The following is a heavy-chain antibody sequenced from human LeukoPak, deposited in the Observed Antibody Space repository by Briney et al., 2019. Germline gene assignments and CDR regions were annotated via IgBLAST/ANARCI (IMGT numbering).Heavy chain of an antibody. J-gene: IGHJ6*02. CDR3: ASKKGCSSTSCSPRGYYYYGMDV. V-gene: IGHV1-69*13. Sequence: ASVKVSCKASGGTFSSYAISWVRQAPGQGLEWMGGIIPIFGTANYAQKFQGRVTITADESTSTAYMELSSLRSEDTAVYYCASKKGCSSTSCSPRGYYYYGMDVWGQGTTVTVSS. D-gene: IGHD2-2*01. CDR1: GGTFSSYA. CDR2: IIPIFGTA.